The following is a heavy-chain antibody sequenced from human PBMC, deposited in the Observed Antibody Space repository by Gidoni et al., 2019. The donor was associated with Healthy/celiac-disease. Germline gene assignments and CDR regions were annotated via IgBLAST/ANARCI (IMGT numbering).Heavy chain of an antibody. Sequence: QVQLVESGGGVVQPGRSLRLSCAASGFTFSSYGMHWVSQAPGKGLEWVAVISYDGSNKYYADSVKGRFTITRDNSKNTLYLQMNSLRAEDTAVYYCAKVGWGDGYNLGDYFDYWGQGTLVTVSS. CDR1: GFTFSSYG. CDR3: AKVGWGDGYNLGDYFDY. D-gene: IGHD5-12*01. J-gene: IGHJ4*02. CDR2: ISYDGSNK. V-gene: IGHV3-30*18.